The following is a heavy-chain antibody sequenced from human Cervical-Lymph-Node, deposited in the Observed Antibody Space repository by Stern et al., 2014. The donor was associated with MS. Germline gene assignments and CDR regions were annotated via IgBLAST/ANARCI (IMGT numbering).Heavy chain of an antibody. D-gene: IGHD6-13*01. Sequence: VHLVESGGGVVQPGRSLRLSCAASGFSFSRYAMHWVRQAPGKGLEWVALIWYDGSNPYYADSVTGRFTISRDNFKNTLYLQMNSLRAEDTAVYYCASAYSSSHYYFDYWGQGTLVTVPS. CDR3: ASAYSSSHYYFDY. J-gene: IGHJ4*02. CDR1: GFSFSRYA. CDR2: IWYDGSNP. V-gene: IGHV3-33*01.